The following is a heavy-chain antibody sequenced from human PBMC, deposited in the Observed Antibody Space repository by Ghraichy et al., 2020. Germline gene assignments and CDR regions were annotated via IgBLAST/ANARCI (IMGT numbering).Heavy chain of an antibody. CDR3: AREGTYYYDSSGYWGFDY. CDR2: ISSSSYI. CDR1: GFTFSSYS. V-gene: IGHV3-21*01. Sequence: GGSLRLSCAASGFTFSSYSMNWVRQAPGKGLEWVSSISSSSYIYYADSVKGRFTISRDNAKNSLYLQMNSLRAEDTAVYYCAREGTYYYDSSGYWGFDYWGQGTLVTVSS. D-gene: IGHD3-22*01. J-gene: IGHJ4*02.